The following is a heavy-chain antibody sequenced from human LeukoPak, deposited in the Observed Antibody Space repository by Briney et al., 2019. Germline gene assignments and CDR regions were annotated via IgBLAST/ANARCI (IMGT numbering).Heavy chain of an antibody. Sequence: GGSLRLSCAASGFTFSRYWMSWVRQAPGKGLEWVANIKPDGSAKYHVDSVRGRFTISRDNAKNSLYLQMNSLRGEDTAVYYCESPPVTTGGNVYFQHWGQGTLVTVSS. CDR2: IKPDGSAK. CDR1: GFTFSRYW. V-gene: IGHV3-7*02. D-gene: IGHD4-23*01. J-gene: IGHJ1*01. CDR3: ESPPVTTGGNVYFQH.